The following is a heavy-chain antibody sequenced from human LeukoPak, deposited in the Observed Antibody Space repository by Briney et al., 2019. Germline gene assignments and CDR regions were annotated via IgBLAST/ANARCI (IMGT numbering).Heavy chain of an antibody. Sequence: GGSLRLSCAASGFTFSSYEMNWVRQAPGKGLEWVSYINSAGSTIYYADSVKGRFTISRDNAKNSLYLQMNSLRAEDTAVYYCARGQYYDILTGYHGPPFDYWGQGTLITVSS. V-gene: IGHV3-48*03. CDR2: INSAGSTI. J-gene: IGHJ4*02. D-gene: IGHD3-9*01. CDR1: GFTFSSYE. CDR3: ARGQYYDILTGYHGPPFDY.